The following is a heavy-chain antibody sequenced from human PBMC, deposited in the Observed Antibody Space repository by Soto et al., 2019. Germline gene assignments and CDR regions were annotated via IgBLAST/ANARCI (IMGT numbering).Heavy chain of an antibody. D-gene: IGHD1-26*01. Sequence: EVQLVESGGGLVKPGGCLRLSCAASGISFTDAWMTLVRQAQGKRLEWVGRTKSQAEGGTAEYGPPVKGRFTIAREDSENTLHLQMNSLNTEDTAVYYCATFRSYSDSWGHGNLVTVSS. CDR1: GISFTDAW. CDR2: TKSQAEGGTA. CDR3: ATFRSYSDS. J-gene: IGHJ5*01. V-gene: IGHV3-15*01.